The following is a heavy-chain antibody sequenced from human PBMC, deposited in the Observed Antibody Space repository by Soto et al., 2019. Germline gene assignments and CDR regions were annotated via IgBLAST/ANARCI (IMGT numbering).Heavy chain of an antibody. Sequence: ESGGGLVKPGGSLRLSCAVSGFTFSTYSMNWVRQAPGKGLEWVSSISGRSTYIHYADSVKGRFTISRDNAKNSLYLQMNSLRPEDTAVYYCASVFVGTTAHDAFDMWGQGTMVTVSS. CDR1: GFTFSTYS. CDR3: ASVFVGTTAHDAFDM. V-gene: IGHV3-21*01. J-gene: IGHJ3*02. CDR2: ISGRSTYI. D-gene: IGHD1-26*01.